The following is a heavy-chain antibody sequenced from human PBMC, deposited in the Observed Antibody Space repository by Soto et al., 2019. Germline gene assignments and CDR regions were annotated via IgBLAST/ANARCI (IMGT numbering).Heavy chain of an antibody. D-gene: IGHD5-12*01. J-gene: IGHJ4*02. CDR3: ARGQEGVVATH. Sequence: QVQLQQWGAGLLKPSETLSLNCAVNGGSLSGYYWSWIRQPPGKGLEWIGEIKDGGYTNYSPSLTTRXTXSXXTSNNPFSLRLNSVTAADTGLYYCARGQEGVVATHWDQGALVTVSS. CDR2: IKDGGYT. V-gene: IGHV4-34*01. CDR1: GGSLSGYY.